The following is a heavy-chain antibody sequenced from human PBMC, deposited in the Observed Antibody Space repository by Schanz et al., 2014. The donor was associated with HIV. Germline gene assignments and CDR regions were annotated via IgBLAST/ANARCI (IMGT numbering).Heavy chain of an antibody. CDR2: IIPIFGTA. V-gene: IGHV1-69*13. D-gene: IGHD6-6*01. CDR1: GYTFSNYD. CDR3: ARGLKDSSSSEAFHI. J-gene: IGHJ3*02. Sequence: QVQLQQSGAEVKKPGSSVKVSCTASGYTFSNYDINWVRQATGQGLEWMGGIIPIFGTANYAQKFQGRVTITADESASTAYMELSSLRSDDTAMYYCARGLKDSSSSEAFHIWGQGTMVTVSS.